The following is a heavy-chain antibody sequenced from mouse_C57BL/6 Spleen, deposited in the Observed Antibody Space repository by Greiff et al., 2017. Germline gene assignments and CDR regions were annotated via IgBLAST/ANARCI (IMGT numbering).Heavy chain of an antibody. Sequence: QVQLKQSGAELVKPGASVKISCKASGYAFSSYWMNWVKQRPGKGLEWIGQIYPGDGDTNYNGKFKGKATLTADKSSSTAYMQLRSLTSEDSAVYFCARQQHYAMDYWGQGTSVTVSS. V-gene: IGHV1-80*01. CDR3: ARQQHYAMDY. J-gene: IGHJ4*01. CDR2: IYPGDGDT. CDR1: GYAFSSYW. D-gene: IGHD6-1*01.